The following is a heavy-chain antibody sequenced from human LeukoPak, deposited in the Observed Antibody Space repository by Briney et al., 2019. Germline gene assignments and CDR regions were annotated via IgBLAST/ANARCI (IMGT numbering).Heavy chain of an antibody. J-gene: IGHJ4*02. V-gene: IGHV1-18*01. CDR1: GYTFTNYG. CDR3: ARGLYYDTNGYPALQY. D-gene: IGHD3-22*01. CDR2: TSAYNGST. Sequence: GASVKVSCKPSGYTFTNYGFTWVRQAPGQGLEWMGWTSAYNGSTNYARKVQDRITMTTDTSTSTAYMELRSLGSDDTAVYRCARGLYYDTNGYPALQYWGQGTLVTVSS.